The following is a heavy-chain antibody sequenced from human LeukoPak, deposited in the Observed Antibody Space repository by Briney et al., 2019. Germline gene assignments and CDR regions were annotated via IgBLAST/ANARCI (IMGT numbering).Heavy chain of an antibody. CDR1: GFTFSSYS. CDR3: ARFLVIGAFDI. J-gene: IGHJ3*02. V-gene: IGHV3-48*01. Sequence: GGSLRLSCAASGFTFSSYSMNWVRQAPGKGLEWVSYISSSSSTIYYADSVKGRFTISRDNAKNSLYLQMNSLRAEDTAVYYCARFLVIGAFDIWGQGTMVTVSS. CDR2: ISSSSSTI. D-gene: IGHD3-9*01.